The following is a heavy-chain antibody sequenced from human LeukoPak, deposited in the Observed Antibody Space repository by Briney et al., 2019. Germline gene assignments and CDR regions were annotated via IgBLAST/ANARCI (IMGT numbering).Heavy chain of an antibody. Sequence: SVKVSCKASGGTFSSYAICWVRPAPGQGLEWMGRIIPILGIANYAQKFQGRVTITADKSTSTAYMELSSLRSEDTAVYYCARVGAPTDYWGQGTLVTVSS. CDR3: ARVGAPTDY. V-gene: IGHV1-69*04. CDR2: IIPILGIA. J-gene: IGHJ4*02. D-gene: IGHD3-10*01. CDR1: GGTFSSYA.